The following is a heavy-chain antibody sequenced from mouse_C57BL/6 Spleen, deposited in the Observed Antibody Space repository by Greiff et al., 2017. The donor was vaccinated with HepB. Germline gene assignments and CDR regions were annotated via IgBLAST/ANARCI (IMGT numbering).Heavy chain of an antibody. CDR1: GFSLTSYG. J-gene: IGHJ4*01. CDR3: AKGGGLRGYAMDY. CDR2: IWRGGST. Sequence: VMLVESGPGLVQPSQSLSITCTVSGFSLTSYGVHWVRQSPGKGLEWLGVIWRGGSTDYNAAFMSRLSITKDNSKSQVFFKMNSLQADDTAIYYCAKGGGLRGYAMDYWGQGTSVTVSS. D-gene: IGHD2-4*01. V-gene: IGHV2-5*01.